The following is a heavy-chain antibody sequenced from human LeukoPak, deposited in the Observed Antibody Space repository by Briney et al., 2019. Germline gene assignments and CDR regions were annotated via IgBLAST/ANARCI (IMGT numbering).Heavy chain of an antibody. CDR3: AKKTPGTYPFDS. D-gene: IGHD6-13*01. Sequence: GGSLRLSCAASGFTFSTSALNRVRQAPGKGLEWVSACGTDGDTYYADSVKGRFTISRDNSRHTLYLQMTGLRAEDTAVYYCAKKTPGTYPFDSWGQGTLVSVSP. CDR1: GFTFSTSA. V-gene: IGHV3-23*01. J-gene: IGHJ4*02. CDR2: CGTDGDT.